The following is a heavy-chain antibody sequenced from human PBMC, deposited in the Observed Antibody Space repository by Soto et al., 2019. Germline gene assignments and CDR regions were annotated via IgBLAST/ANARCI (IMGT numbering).Heavy chain of an antibody. CDR1: GGSISNYY. CDR2: MYYNGNI. J-gene: IGHJ5*02. CDR3: ASGGNWFDP. D-gene: IGHD3-16*01. V-gene: IGHV4-59*01. Sequence: XGTLCLTCNVSGGSISNYYWTWVRQSPEKGLEWIGYMYYNGNINYNPSLKSRVTISIDTSKNQFSLTLKSVTAADTAVYYCASGGNWFDPWGQGVLVTVSS.